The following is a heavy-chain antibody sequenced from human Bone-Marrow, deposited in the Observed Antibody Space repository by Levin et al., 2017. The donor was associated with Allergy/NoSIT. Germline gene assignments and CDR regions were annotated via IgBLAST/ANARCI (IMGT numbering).Heavy chain of an antibody. V-gene: IGHV3-53*01. J-gene: IGHJ6*02. D-gene: IGHD5-18*01. CDR1: GFTVSSNY. CDR2: IYSGGST. Sequence: GGSLRLSCAASGFTVSSNYMSWVRQAPGKGLEWVSVIYSGGSTYYADSVKGRFTISRDNSKNTLYLQMNSLRAEDTAVYYCARGSDGAMVYYYYGMDVWGQGTTVTVSS. CDR3: ARGSDGAMVYYYYGMDV.